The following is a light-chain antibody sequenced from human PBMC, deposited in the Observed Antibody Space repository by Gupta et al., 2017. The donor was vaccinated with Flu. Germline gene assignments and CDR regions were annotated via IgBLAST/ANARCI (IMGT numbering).Light chain of an antibody. CDR2: AAS. CDR1: QSISSY. V-gene: IGKV1-39*01. CDR3: QQRDNLPRT. J-gene: IGKJ1*01. Sequence: DIQMTQSPSSLSAAVGDRVTISCRASQSISSYLNWYQQKPGKAPKFLIYAASNVKSGVSSRFSGSGFGTDFTLTISRRQAEDFATYYCQQRDNLPRTFGQGTKVEIK.